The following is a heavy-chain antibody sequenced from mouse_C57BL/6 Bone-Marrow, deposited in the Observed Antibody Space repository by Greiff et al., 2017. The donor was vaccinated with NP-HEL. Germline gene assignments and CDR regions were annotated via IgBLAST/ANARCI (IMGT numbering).Heavy chain of an antibody. V-gene: IGHV5-6*01. J-gene: IGHJ3*01. Sequence: EVKLVESGGDLVKPEGSLKLSCAASGFTFSSYGMSWVRQTPDKRLEWVATISSGGSYTYYPDSVKGRFTISRDNAKNTLYLQMSSLKSEDTAMYYCASPYDYDVAWFAYWGQGTLVTVSA. D-gene: IGHD2-4*01. CDR1: GFTFSSYG. CDR3: ASPYDYDVAWFAY. CDR2: ISSGGSYT.